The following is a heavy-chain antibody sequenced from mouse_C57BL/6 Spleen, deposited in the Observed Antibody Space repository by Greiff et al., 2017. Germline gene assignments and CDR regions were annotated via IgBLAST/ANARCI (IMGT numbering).Heavy chain of an antibody. CDR1: GFTFSSYG. D-gene: IGHD2-4*01. V-gene: IGHV5-6*02. Sequence: DVQLQESGGDLVKPGGSLKLSCAASGFTFSSYGMSWVRQTPDKRLEWVATISSGGSYTYYPDSVKGRFTISRDNAKNTLYLQMSSLKSEDTAMYYCARRDYDYDWAYWGQGTLVTVSA. CDR3: ARRDYDYDWAY. CDR2: ISSGGSYT. J-gene: IGHJ3*01.